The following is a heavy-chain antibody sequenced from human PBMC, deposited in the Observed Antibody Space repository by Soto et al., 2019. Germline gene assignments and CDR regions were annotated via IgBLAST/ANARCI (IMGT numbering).Heavy chain of an antibody. CDR3: AKDINQRVRYYYYGMDV. CDR1: GFTFEDYA. CDR2: ISWNSGSI. D-gene: IGHD2-2*01. J-gene: IGHJ6*02. Sequence: PVGSMRISSAASGFTFEDYAMHWVRHAPGKGLEWVSGISWNSGSIGYADSVKCRFTISRDNAKNSLYLQMNSLRAEDTALYYCAKDINQRVRYYYYGMDVWGQGTTVTVSS. V-gene: IGHV3-9*01.